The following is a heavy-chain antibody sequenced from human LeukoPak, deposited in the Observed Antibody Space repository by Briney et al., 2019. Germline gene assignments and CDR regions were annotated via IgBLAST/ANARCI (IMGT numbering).Heavy chain of an antibody. CDR2: ISGSGGST. J-gene: IGHJ4*02. V-gene: IGHV3-23*01. D-gene: IGHD6-19*01. CDR3: AKISGYSSGWPYFDY. CDR1: GFTFSNYA. Sequence: GGSLRLSCAASGFTFSNYAMSWVRQAPGKGLEWVSAISGSGGSTYYADSVKGRFTISRDNSKNTLYLQMNSLRAEDTAVYYCAKISGYSSGWPYFDYWGQGTLVTVSS.